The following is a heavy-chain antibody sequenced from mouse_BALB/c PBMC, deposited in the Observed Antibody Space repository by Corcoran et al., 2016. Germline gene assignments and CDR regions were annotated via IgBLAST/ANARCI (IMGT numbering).Heavy chain of an antibody. CDR1: GYTFTDYC. CDR2: IHPENGGT. Sequence: EVQLQQSGPELVKPGASVKMSCKASGYTFTDYCIEWVKQSHGKSLEWIGDIHPENGGTNYNQKFKGKATLTVDKSSSTAYMQLNSLTSEDSAVYYCARAADWSLDVWGEGTTVTVSS. CDR3: ARAADWSLDV. V-gene: IGHV1-26*01. J-gene: IGHJ1*01.